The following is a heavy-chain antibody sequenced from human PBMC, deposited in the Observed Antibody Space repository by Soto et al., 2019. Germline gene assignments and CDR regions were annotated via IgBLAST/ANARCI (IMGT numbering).Heavy chain of an antibody. CDR1: GYTFTSYG. V-gene: IGHV1-18*04. D-gene: IGHD5-12*01. CDR3: ARDLLYSGYDYPDYYYYGMDV. Sequence: ASVKVSCKASGYTFTSYGISWVRQAPGQGLEWMGWISAYNGNTNYAQKLQGRVTRTTDTSTSTAYMELRSLRSDDTAVYYCARDLLYSGYDYPDYYYYGMDVWGQGTTVTVSS. J-gene: IGHJ6*02. CDR2: ISAYNGNT.